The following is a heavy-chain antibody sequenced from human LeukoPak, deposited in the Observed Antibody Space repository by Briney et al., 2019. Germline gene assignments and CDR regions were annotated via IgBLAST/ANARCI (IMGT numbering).Heavy chain of an antibody. CDR2: ISYDGSNK. V-gene: IGHV3-30*03. CDR1: GFTFSSYG. J-gene: IGHJ4*02. Sequence: PGGSLRLSCAASGFTFSSYGMHWVRQAPGKGLEWVAVISYDGSNKYYADSVKGRFTISRDSAKNSLYLQMNSLRAEDTAVYYRARDGTALGVYYYDSSGYPLDYWGQGTLVTVSS. D-gene: IGHD3-22*01. CDR3: ARDGTALGVYYYDSSGYPLDY.